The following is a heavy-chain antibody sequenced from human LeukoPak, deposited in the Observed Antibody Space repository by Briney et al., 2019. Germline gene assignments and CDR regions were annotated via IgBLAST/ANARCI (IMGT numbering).Heavy chain of an antibody. CDR1: GYTFTNYY. CDR2: MSPNRGVT. D-gene: IGHD5-24*01. CDR3: ASLKDGYTFHH. V-gene: IGHV1-2*02. J-gene: IGHJ4*02. Sequence: GASVKVSCKTSGYTFTNYYLHWVRQAPGHGLEWMGWMSPNRGVTKYTQNFQGRVTMTRDISIGTAYTELTGLTSDDTAVYYCASLKDGYTFHHWGQGTLVTVSS.